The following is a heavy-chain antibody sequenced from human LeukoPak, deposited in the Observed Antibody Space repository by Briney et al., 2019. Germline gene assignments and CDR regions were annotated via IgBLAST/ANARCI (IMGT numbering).Heavy chain of an antibody. CDR3: ARGAGTSWFDY. Sequence: ASVTVSCKASGYTFTGNYIHYIRQAPGQGLEWMGWINPNNGGTNFARKFQGRVTMTRDTSISTAYMELNSLTSDDTAVYYCARGAGTSWFDYWGQGTLVTVSS. CDR2: INPNNGGT. J-gene: IGHJ4*02. CDR1: GYTFTGNY. V-gene: IGHV1-2*02. D-gene: IGHD6-13*01.